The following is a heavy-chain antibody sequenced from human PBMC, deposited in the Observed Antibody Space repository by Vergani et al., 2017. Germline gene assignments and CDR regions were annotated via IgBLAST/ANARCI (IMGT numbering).Heavy chain of an antibody. Sequence: QLQLQESGPGLVKPPGTLSLTCAVSGVSIKSGFWWNWVRQPPGKGLEWIGGIYSTGITNYNSSLKSRGSMAVDTSKNQFSLNLTAVTAADTAMYYCVGAQGGDVPHDKRGYFFYGMDVWGQGTTVTVSS. CDR2: IYSTGIT. J-gene: IGHJ6*02. V-gene: IGHV4-4*03. CDR1: GVSIKSGFW. D-gene: IGHD3-16*01. CDR3: VGAQGGDVPHDKRGYFFYGMDV.